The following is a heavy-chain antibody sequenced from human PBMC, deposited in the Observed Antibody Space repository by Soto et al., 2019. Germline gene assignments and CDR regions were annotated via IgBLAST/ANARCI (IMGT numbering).Heavy chain of an antibody. D-gene: IGHD3-22*01. Sequence: QVQLVESGGGVVQPGRSLRLSCAASGFTFSSYGMHWVRQAPGKGLEWVAVISYDGSNKYYADSVKGRFTISRDNSKNTLYLQMNSLRAEDTAVNYCAKDPYSSGSYFDYWGQGTLVTVSS. V-gene: IGHV3-30*18. CDR2: ISYDGSNK. CDR3: AKDPYSSGSYFDY. CDR1: GFTFSSYG. J-gene: IGHJ4*02.